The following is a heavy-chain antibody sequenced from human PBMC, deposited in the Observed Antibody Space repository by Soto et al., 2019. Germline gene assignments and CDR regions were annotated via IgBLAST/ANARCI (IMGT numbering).Heavy chain of an antibody. CDR2: INPTSGGT. CDR3: ARDPDYGDYWGYFFDS. J-gene: IGHJ4*02. Sequence: QVQLVQPGAEVKKPGASVKVSCKTSGYTFAAYYIHWIRQAPGQGLEWMGWINPTSGGTVYAQNFQDRVTMTRDTSISTAYMELRRLNSDDTAVYYCARDPDYGDYWGYFFDSWGQGTPVTVSS. D-gene: IGHD4-17*01. V-gene: IGHV1-2*02. CDR1: GYTFAAYY.